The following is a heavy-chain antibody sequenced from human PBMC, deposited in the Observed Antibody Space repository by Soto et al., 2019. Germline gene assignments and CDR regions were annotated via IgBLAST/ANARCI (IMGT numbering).Heavy chain of an antibody. V-gene: IGHV3-53*04. CDR1: GFTVSSNY. CDR2: IYSGGST. CDR3: ARGEGYSGYDYFAYYYYLDV. J-gene: IGHJ6*03. Sequence: GGSLRLSCAASGFTVSSNYMSWVRQAPGKGLEWVSVIYSGGSTYYADSVKGRFNISRHNSKNTLYLQMNSLRAEDTAVYYCARGEGYSGYDYFAYYYYLDVWGKGTTVTVSS. D-gene: IGHD5-12*01.